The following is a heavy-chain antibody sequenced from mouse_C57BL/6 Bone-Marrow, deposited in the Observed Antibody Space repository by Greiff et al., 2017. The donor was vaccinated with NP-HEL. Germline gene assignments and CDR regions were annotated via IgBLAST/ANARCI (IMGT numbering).Heavy chain of an antibody. CDR3: ARQRGKRGAMDY. Sequence: EVKVVESGGGLVKPGGSLKLSCAASGFTFSSYTMSWVRQTPEKRLEWVATISGGGGNTYYPDSVKGRFTISRDNAKNTLYLQMSSLRYEDTALYYCARQRGKRGAMDYWGQGTSVTVSS. V-gene: IGHV5-9*01. CDR1: GFTFSSYT. J-gene: IGHJ4*01. D-gene: IGHD2-1*01. CDR2: ISGGGGNT.